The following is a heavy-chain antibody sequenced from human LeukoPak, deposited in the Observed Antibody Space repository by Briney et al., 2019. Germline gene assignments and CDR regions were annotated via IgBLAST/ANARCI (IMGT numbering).Heavy chain of an antibody. D-gene: IGHD6-13*01. CDR3: ARELAAADHAGGDY. J-gene: IGHJ4*02. CDR2: ISYDGSNK. V-gene: IGHV3-30*03. Sequence: GGSLRLSCAASGFTFSGYGMHWVRQAPGKGLEWVAVISYDGSNKYYADSVKGRFTISRDNSKNTLYLQMNSLRAEDTAVYYCARELAAADHAGGDYWGQGTLVTVSS. CDR1: GFTFSGYG.